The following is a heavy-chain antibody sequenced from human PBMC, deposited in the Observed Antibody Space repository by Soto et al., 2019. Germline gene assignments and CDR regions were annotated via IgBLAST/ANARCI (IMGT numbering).Heavy chain of an antibody. CDR3: ARDQLQRYSSSWTYGMDV. V-gene: IGHV3-23*01. J-gene: IGHJ6*02. Sequence: GGSLRLSCAASGFTFSSAAMSWVRQAPGKGLEWVSTISDSAGSTFHADSVNGRFTISRDNSKNTLYLQMNSLRAEDTAVYYCARDQLQRYSSSWTYGMDVWGQGTTVTASS. CDR1: GFTFSSAA. CDR2: ISDSAGST. D-gene: IGHD6-13*01.